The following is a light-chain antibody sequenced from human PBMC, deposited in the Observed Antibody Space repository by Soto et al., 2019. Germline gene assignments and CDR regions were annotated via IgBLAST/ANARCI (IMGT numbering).Light chain of an antibody. CDR2: GNI. Sequence: QSVLTQPPSVSGAPGQRVTISCTGSSSNIGAGYDVHWYQQRPGTGPKLLIFGNINRPSGVPDRFSGSKSSTSASLAINGLQAEDEGDYYCQSYDSTLSDRYVFGAGTKVTVL. CDR1: SSNIGAGYD. CDR3: QSYDSTLSDRYV. V-gene: IGLV1-40*01. J-gene: IGLJ1*01.